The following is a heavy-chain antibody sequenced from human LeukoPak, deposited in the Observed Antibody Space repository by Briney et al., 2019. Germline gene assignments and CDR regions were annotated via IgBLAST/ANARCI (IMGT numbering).Heavy chain of an antibody. V-gene: IGHV3-7*05. D-gene: IGHD2-2*01. CDR3: ARGGAPYCSSTSCYEDRFDP. Sequence: GGSLRLSCGVSGFTFSTYWMSWVRQAPGKGLEWVANIKQDGSEKYYVDSVKGRFTISRDNAKNSLYLQMISLRAEDTAVYYCARGGAPYCSSTSCYEDRFDPWGQGTLVTVSS. CDR2: IKQDGSEK. CDR1: GFTFSTYW. J-gene: IGHJ5*02.